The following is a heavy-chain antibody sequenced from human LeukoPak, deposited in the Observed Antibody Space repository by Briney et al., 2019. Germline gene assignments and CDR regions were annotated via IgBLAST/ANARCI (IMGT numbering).Heavy chain of an antibody. CDR2: INHSGST. CDR1: GGSFSGYY. Sequence: SETLSLTCAVYGGSFSGYYWSWIRQPPGKWLEWIGEINHSGSTNYNPSLKSRVTISVDTSKNQFSLKLSSVTAADTAVYYCARSLYQLPIDYWGQGTLVTVSS. J-gene: IGHJ4*02. CDR3: ARSLYQLPIDY. V-gene: IGHV4-34*01. D-gene: IGHD2-2*01.